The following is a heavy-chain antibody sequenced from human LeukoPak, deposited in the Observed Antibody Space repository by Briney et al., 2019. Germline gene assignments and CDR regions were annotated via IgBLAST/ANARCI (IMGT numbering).Heavy chain of an antibody. V-gene: IGHV1-69*04. CDR3: ASRYSSSWHDNVPFADY. D-gene: IGHD6-13*01. CDR2: IIPILGIA. J-gene: IGHJ4*02. CDR1: GGTFSSYA. Sequence: ASVKVSCKASGGTFSSYAISWVRQAPGQGLEWMGRIIPILGIANYAQKFQGRVTITADKPTSTAYMELSSLRSEDTAVYYCASRYSSSWHDNVPFADYWGQGALVTVSS.